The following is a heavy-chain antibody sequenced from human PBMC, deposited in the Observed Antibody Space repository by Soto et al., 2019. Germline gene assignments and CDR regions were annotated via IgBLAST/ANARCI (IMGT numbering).Heavy chain of an antibody. J-gene: IGHJ6*02. D-gene: IGHD3-10*01. CDR2: IIPIFGTA. Sequence: SVKVSCKASGGTFSSYAISWVRQAPGQGLEWMGGIIPIFGTANYAQKFQGRVTITADKSTSTAYMELSSLRSEDTAVYYCARRAITMVRGVMGVDYGMDVWGQGTTVTVS. V-gene: IGHV1-69*06. CDR1: GGTFSSYA. CDR3: ARRAITMVRGVMGVDYGMDV.